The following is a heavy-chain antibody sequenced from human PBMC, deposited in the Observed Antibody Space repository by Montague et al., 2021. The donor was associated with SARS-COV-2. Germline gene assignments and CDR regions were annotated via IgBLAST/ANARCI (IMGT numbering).Heavy chain of an antibody. CDR2: INHSANT. CDR3: ASGIYPSGSYYNRYYYGLNI. CDR1: GGSLSVYY. Sequence: SETLSLTCAVYGGSLSVYYWSWIRQPPEKGLEWIGEINHSANTKYNPSLKSPVTISIDTSKNQFSLKMTSVTAADTATYYCASGIYPSGSYYNRYYYGLNIWGPGTTVIVSS. J-gene: IGHJ6*02. D-gene: IGHD3-10*01. V-gene: IGHV4-34*01.